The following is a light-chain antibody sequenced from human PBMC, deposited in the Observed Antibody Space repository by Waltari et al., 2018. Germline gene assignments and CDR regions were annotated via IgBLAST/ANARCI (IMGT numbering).Light chain of an antibody. J-gene: IGKJ4*01. CDR2: DAS. Sequence: DIQMTQSPPSLSASVGDRVTITCQASQDIRNYLNWYQQKAGKAPKLLIYDASKLETGVPSRFSGSGSGTDFTFTISSQQPEDIATYYCQQFDTPLSFGGGTKVEIK. CDR1: QDIRNY. V-gene: IGKV1-33*01. CDR3: QQFDTPLS.